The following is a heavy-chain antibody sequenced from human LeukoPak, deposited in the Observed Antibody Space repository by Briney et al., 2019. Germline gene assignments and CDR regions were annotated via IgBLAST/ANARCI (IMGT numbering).Heavy chain of an antibody. Sequence: GAPLQISCEGSDSIFTSYWIGWGRPLPGKGLEGMGIIYPGDSDTRYSPSFQGQVTISADKSITTASLQWSSLKASDTAMYYCARGPGYSSGWAPDYWGQGTLVTVSS. CDR2: IYPGDSDT. V-gene: IGHV5-51*01. CDR3: ARGPGYSSGWAPDY. CDR1: DSIFTSYW. D-gene: IGHD6-19*01. J-gene: IGHJ4*02.